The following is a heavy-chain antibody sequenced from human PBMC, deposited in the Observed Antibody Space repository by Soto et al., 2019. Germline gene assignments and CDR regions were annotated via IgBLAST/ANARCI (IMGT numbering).Heavy chain of an antibody. CDR3: GGDLYQTGSNYGTDV. J-gene: IGHJ6*02. CDR1: GYTFTSYG. D-gene: IGHD2-2*01. CDR2: ISTYNGNT. Sequence: ASVKVSCKASGYTFTSYGISWVRQAPGQGLEWMGWISTYNGNTNYAQKLQGRVTMTTDTSTSTAYMELRSLRSDDTAVYYCGGDLYQTGSNYGTDVWGQGITVTVSS. V-gene: IGHV1-18*01.